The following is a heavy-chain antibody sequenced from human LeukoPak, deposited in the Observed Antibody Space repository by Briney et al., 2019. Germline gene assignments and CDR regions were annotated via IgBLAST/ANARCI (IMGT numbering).Heavy chain of an antibody. CDR3: AREQTQMGD. CDR1: GFTFTRYW. D-gene: IGHD2-8*01. CDR2: INSDGSST. J-gene: IGHJ4*02. Sequence: GGSLRLFCAASGFTFTRYWMHWVRQAPGKGLVWVSRINSDGSSTSYADSVKGRFTISRDNAKNTLYLQMNSLRAEDTAVYYCAREQTQMGDWGQGTLVTVSS. V-gene: IGHV3-74*01.